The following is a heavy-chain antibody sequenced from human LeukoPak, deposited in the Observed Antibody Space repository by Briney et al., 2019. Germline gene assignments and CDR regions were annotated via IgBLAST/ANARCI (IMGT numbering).Heavy chain of an antibody. Sequence: ASVKVSCKASGGTFSSYAISWVRQAPGQGLEWMGRIIPILGIANYAQKFQGRVTITADKSTSTAYMELSSLRSEDTAVYYCARDSGYFDWLYYGMDVRGQGTTVTASS. J-gene: IGHJ6*02. CDR2: IIPILGIA. V-gene: IGHV1-69*04. D-gene: IGHD3-9*01. CDR3: ARDSGYFDWLYYGMDV. CDR1: GGTFSSYA.